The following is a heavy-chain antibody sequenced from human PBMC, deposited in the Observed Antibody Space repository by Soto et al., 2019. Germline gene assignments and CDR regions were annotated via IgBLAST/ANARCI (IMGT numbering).Heavy chain of an antibody. CDR1: GYTFTSYG. V-gene: IGHV1-18*04. CDR2: ISAYNGNT. J-gene: IGHJ4*02. D-gene: IGHD6-13*01. CDR3: ARVAAACTLWFDY. Sequence: ASVKVSCKASGYTFTSYGISWVRQAPGQGREWMGWISAYNGNTNYAQKLQSRVTMTTDTSTSPVYLELRCLRSDDTAVYYCARVAAACTLWFDYWGQGXLVTVSS.